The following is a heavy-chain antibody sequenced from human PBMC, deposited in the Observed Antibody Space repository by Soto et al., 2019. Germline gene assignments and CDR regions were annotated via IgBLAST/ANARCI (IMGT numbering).Heavy chain of an antibody. V-gene: IGHV3-23*01. CDR3: AKGKYDILTGYYDPYYYMDV. Sequence: PGGSLRLSCAASGFTFSSYAMSWVRQAPGKGLEWVSAISGSGGSTYYADSVKGRFTISRDNSKNTLYLQMNSLRAEDTAVYYCAKGKYDILTGYYDPYYYMDVWGKGTTVTVS. CDR1: GFTFSSYA. D-gene: IGHD3-9*01. J-gene: IGHJ6*03. CDR2: ISGSGGST.